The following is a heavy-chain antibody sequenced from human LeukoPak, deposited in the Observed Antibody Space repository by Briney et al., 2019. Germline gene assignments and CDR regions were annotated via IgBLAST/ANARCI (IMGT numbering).Heavy chain of an antibody. CDR1: GGSISSYY. V-gene: IGHV4-4*07. CDR3: ARFNYVGWFDP. J-gene: IGHJ5*02. CDR2: IYTSGST. Sequence: PSETLSLTCTVSGGSISSYYWSWIRQAAGKGLEWIGRIYTSGSTNYNPSLTSRVTMSVDTSKNQFSLKLSSVTAADTAVYYCARFNYVGWFDPWGQGTLVTVSS. D-gene: IGHD4-11*01.